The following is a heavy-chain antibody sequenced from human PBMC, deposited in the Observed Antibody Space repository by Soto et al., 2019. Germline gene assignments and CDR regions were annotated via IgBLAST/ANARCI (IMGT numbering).Heavy chain of an antibody. CDR2: IIPILGIA. Sequence: SVKVSCKASGGTFSSYTISWVRQAPGQGLEWMGRIIPILGIANYAQKFQGRVTITADKSTSTAYMELSSLRSDDTAVYYCARVGGEAAAGTGWFDPWGQGTLVTVSS. J-gene: IGHJ5*02. D-gene: IGHD6-13*01. CDR1: GGTFSSYT. V-gene: IGHV1-69*02. CDR3: ARVGGEAAAGTGWFDP.